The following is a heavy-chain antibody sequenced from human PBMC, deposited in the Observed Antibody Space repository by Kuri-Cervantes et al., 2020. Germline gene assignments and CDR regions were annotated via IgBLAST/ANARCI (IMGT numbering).Heavy chain of an antibody. CDR2: ISGGDDRT. J-gene: IGHJ4*02. D-gene: IGHD3-16*02. V-gene: IGHV3-23*01. Sequence: GGSLRLSCAASGFTFSNYGMIWVRQAPGKGLEWVSAISGGDDRTFYADSVRGRFTISRDNSKNTLYLQMNSLRAEDTAVYYCATSHRYIFDYWGQGTLVTVSS. CDR3: ATSHRYIFDY. CDR1: GFTFSNYG.